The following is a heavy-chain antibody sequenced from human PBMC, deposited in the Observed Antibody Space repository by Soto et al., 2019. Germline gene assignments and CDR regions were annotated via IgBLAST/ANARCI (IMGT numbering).Heavy chain of an antibody. CDR2: ISDYNGNT. CDR1: GYTFSSYG. CDR3: AREGYYSGSGPCSPPRYYGMDV. D-gene: IGHD3-10*01. J-gene: IGHJ6*02. V-gene: IGHV1-18*01. Sequence: QVQLVQSGAEVKRAGASVKVSCKASGYTFSSYGLSWVRQAPGQGLEWMGWISDYNGNTHYAQKFQGRVIMTTDTSTRTAYMELRSLRSDDTAVYFCAREGYYSGSGPCSPPRYYGMDVWGQGTTVTVSS.